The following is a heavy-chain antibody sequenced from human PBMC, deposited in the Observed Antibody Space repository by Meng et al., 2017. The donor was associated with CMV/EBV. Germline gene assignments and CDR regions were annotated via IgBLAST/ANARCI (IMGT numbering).Heavy chain of an antibody. Sequence: GESLKISCAASGFTFSSYAMHWVRQAPGKGLEWVAVISYDGSNKYYADSVKGRFTISRDNSKNTLYLQMNSLRAEDTAVYYCVRLDFWSGYCYFDYWGQGTLVTVSS. CDR3: VRLDFWSGYCYFDY. CDR2: ISYDGSNK. J-gene: IGHJ4*02. CDR1: GFTFSSYA. V-gene: IGHV3-30*04. D-gene: IGHD3-3*01.